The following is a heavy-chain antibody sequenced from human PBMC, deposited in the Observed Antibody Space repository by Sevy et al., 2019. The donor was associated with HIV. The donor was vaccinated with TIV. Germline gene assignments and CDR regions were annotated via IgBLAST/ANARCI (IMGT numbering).Heavy chain of an antibody. CDR3: AKYRVGAMNVFDI. CDR2: ISGGADST. CDR1: GFIFNNYA. J-gene: IGHJ3*02. D-gene: IGHD1-26*01. Sequence: GGSLRLSCAASGFIFNNYAMSWVRQAPGKGLEWVSSISGGADSTFYADSVMGRFTISRENSKNTLYLQMNSLRGEDTAVYYCAKYRVGAMNVFDIWGQGTVVTVSS. V-gene: IGHV3-23*01.